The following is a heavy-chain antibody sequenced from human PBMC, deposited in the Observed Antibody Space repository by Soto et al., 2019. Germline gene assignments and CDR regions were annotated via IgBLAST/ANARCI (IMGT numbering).Heavy chain of an antibody. D-gene: IGHD1-26*01. CDR3: ARVVSGSYFDC. Sequence: QVQLEESGPGLVKASQTLSLTCTVSGGPISTGGHFWSWIRQHPKKGLEWIGYIYYSGTTNYNASLKSRATVSVDTSKNQFSLKLTSGTAADTAVYYCARVVSGSYFDCWGQGTLVTVSS. CDR1: GGPISTGGHF. J-gene: IGHJ4*02. CDR2: IYYSGTT. V-gene: IGHV4-31*03.